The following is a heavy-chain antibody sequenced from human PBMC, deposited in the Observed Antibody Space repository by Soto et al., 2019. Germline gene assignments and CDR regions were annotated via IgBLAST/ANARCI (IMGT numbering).Heavy chain of an antibody. CDR2: LNGGGSNT. CDR1: GFIFSSYA. D-gene: IGHD3-22*01. CDR3: AKDNDGVITRSHFDY. J-gene: IGHJ4*02. V-gene: IGHV3-23*01. Sequence: EGQLLQSGGGLVQPGGSLRLSCKGSGFIFSSYAMSWVRQAPGKGLEWISGLNGGGSNTLYADSVQGRFTISRDNSKNTLYLQMNSLRAEDTAVYYCAKDNDGVITRSHFDYWGQGNLVTVSS.